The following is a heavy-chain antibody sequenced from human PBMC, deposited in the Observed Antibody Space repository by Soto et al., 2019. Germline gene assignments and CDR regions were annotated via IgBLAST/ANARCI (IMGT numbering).Heavy chain of an antibody. D-gene: IGHD2-8*01. CDR1: GGTFSSYA. J-gene: IGHJ5*02. CDR2: IIPIFGTA. CDR3: ARGRYCTNGVCYLAGWFDP. V-gene: IGHV1-69*01. Sequence: QVQLVQSGAEVKKPGSSVKVSCKASGGTFSSYAISWVRQAPGQGLEWMGGIIPIFGTANYAQKFQGRVTITADESTSTAFMELSSLRSEDTAVYYCARGRYCTNGVCYLAGWFDPWGQGTLVTVSS.